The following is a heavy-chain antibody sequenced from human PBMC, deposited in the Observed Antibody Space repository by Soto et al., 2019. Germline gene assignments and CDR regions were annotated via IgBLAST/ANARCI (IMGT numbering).Heavy chain of an antibody. CDR2: VSNSGSYK. CDR3: ARDRSADRFVEYFQH. V-gene: IGHV3-21*01. D-gene: IGHD6-19*01. J-gene: IGHJ1*01. CDR1: GFTFSNYG. Sequence: GGSLRLSCAASGFTFSNYGMIWARLAPGKGLEWVASVSNSGSYKYYADSVKGRFTISRDNAENSLYLHMSSLRADDTAIYFCARDRSADRFVEYFQHWGQGTLVTVSS.